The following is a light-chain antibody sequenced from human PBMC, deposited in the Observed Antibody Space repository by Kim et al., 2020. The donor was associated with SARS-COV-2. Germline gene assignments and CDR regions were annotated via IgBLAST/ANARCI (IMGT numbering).Light chain of an antibody. J-gene: IGLJ3*02. V-gene: IGLV2-14*03. CDR3: SSYTSSSFWV. Sequence: QSALTQPASGSGSPGQSITISCTGTSSDVGGYNYVSWYQQHPGKAPKLMIYDVSNRPSGVSNRFSGSKSGNTASLSISGLQAEDEADYYCSSYTSSSFWVFGGGTQLTVL. CDR2: DVS. CDR1: SSDVGGYNY.